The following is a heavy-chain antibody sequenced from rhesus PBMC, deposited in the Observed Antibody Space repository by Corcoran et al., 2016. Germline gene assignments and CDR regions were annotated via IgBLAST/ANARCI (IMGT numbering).Heavy chain of an antibody. CDR2: IYGSGGSK. CDR1: GGSISGYYY. D-gene: IGHD3-3*01. Sequence: QVQLQESGPGLVKPSETLSLTCAVSGGSISGYYYWSWIRQPPGKGLEWIVSIYGSGGSKNLNPSLKSRVTLSVDTSKNQFSLKLSSVTAADTAVYYCARYNFWTGLRFDVWGPGVLVTVSS. CDR3: ARYNFWTGLRFDV. V-gene: IGHV4S14*01. J-gene: IGHJ5-1*01.